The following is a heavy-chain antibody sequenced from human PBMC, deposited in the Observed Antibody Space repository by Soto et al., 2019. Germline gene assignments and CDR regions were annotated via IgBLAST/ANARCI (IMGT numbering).Heavy chain of an antibody. CDR3: ARRGSGSYYDY. J-gene: IGHJ4*02. CDR2: ISGSGGST. Sequence: EVQLLESGGGLVQPGGSLKLSCAASGFTFSSYAMRWVRQAPGKGLEWVSAISGSGGSTYYADSVKGRFTISRDNSKNTLYLQMNSLRAEDTAVYYCARRGSGSYYDYWGQGTLVTVSS. V-gene: IGHV3-23*01. CDR1: GFTFSSYA. D-gene: IGHD1-26*01.